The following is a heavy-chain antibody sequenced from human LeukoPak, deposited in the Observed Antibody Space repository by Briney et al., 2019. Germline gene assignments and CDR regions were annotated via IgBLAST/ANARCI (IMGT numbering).Heavy chain of an antibody. J-gene: IGHJ1*01. D-gene: IGHD5-24*01. CDR3: ARDKRGQGWLQLQYFQH. CDR2: LNPSGGST. V-gene: IGHV1-46*01. CDR1: GYTFSSYY. Sequence: GASVKVSCKASGYTFSSYYMHWVRQAPGQGLEWMGVLNPSGGSTNYAQKFQGRVTMTRDTSTSTVYMELSSLRSEDTAMYYCARDKRGQGWLQLQYFQHWGQGTLVTVSS.